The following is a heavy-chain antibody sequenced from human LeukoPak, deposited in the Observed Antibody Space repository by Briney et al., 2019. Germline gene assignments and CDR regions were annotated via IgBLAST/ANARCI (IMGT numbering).Heavy chain of an antibody. CDR2: INPNSGGT. Sequence: GASVKVSCKASGYTFTGYYMHWVRQAPRQGLEWMGWINPNSGGTNYAQKFQGRVTITRNTSINTAYMELSSLRSDDTAVYYCARMAVSGRDNWFDPWGPGSLVTVSS. D-gene: IGHD6-19*01. J-gene: IGHJ5*02. CDR1: GYTFTGYY. V-gene: IGHV1-2*02. CDR3: ARMAVSGRDNWFDP.